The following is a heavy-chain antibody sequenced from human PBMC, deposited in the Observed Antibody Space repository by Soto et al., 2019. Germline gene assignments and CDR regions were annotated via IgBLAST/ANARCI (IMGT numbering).Heavy chain of an antibody. V-gene: IGHV3-21*04. CDR1: WFTLHSYN. CDR2: ISSSSSYI. J-gene: IGHJ6*02. Sequence: GGAPKISFAPPWFTLHSYNKKWVPPAPGEGVGGVSSISSSSSYIYYADSVKGRFTISRDNAKNSLYLQWRSLKASDTAVYYCARHYYPNPKLKYYFFYGLDVWGQGTTVTVSS. CDR3: ARHYYPNPKLKYYFFYGLDV. D-gene: IGHD3-3*01.